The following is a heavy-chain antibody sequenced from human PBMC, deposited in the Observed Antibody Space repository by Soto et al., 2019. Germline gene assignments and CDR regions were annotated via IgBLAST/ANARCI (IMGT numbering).Heavy chain of an antibody. J-gene: IGHJ4*02. CDR3: AAATTWNFHFPY. Sequence: QLVEYGGGVVQPGTSLRLSCAASGFTISTHGMHWVRQAPGKGLEWLANIWYDGSNKFYAESVKGRFSISKDNSKNTLYLQMSSLRAEDTAVYYCAAATTWNFHFPYWGQVTQVTVSS. D-gene: IGHD1-7*01. CDR1: GFTISTHG. V-gene: IGHV3-33*03. CDR2: IWYDGSNK.